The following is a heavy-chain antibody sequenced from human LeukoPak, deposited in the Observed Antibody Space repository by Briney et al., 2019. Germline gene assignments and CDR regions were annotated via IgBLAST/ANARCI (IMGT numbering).Heavy chain of an antibody. CDR2: INLDGSTT. CDR3: ARDKTVSALRRDYMDV. V-gene: IGHV3-74*01. Sequence: PGGSLRLSCVASGFTFSNYWMHWVRQVPGKGLVWVSRINLDGSTTTYADSVKGRFTISRDNAKNTLYLQMNSLRAEDTALYYCARDKTVSALRRDYMDVWGKGPTVTVSS. J-gene: IGHJ6*03. D-gene: IGHD4-17*01. CDR1: GFTFSNYW.